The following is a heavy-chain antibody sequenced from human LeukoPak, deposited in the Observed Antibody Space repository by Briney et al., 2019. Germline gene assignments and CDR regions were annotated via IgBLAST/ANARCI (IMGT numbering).Heavy chain of an antibody. V-gene: IGHV1-69*13. CDR2: IIPKFDTT. D-gene: IGHD5-24*01. CDR3: ARERDAIIDF. CDR1: GGTFSDYA. Sequence: SVKVSCKASGGTFSDYAFNWVRQAPGPGLEWMGNIIPKFDTTNYAQNFQEKVTITADESTATAYLELNSLRSEDTAIFYCARERDAIIDFWGQGTLITVSS. J-gene: IGHJ4*02.